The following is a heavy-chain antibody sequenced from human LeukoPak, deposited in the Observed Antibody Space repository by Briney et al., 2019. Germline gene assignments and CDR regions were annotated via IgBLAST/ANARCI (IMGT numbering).Heavy chain of an antibody. D-gene: IGHD3-22*01. CDR2: INPSGGST. J-gene: IGHJ5*02. Sequence: ASVKVSCKASGYTFTSYYKHWVRQAPGQGLEWMGIINPSGGSTSYAQKFQGRVTMTRDTSTSTVYMELSSLRSEDTAVYYCARAYSYDSSTPPPRGWFDPWGQGTLVAVSS. V-gene: IGHV1-46*01. CDR1: GYTFTSYY. CDR3: ARAYSYDSSTPPPRGWFDP.